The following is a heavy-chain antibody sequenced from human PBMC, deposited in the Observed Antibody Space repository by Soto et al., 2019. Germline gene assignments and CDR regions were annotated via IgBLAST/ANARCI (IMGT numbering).Heavy chain of an antibody. V-gene: IGHV1-18*01. D-gene: IGHD3-22*01. CDR2: ISTFNGKT. CDR1: GYTFISYG. Sequence: QVQLVQSGAEVKKPGASVKVSCKASGYTFISYGISWVRQAPGQGLEWMGGISTFNGKTNYAQNVQGRVTMTTDTATTTAYMELRSLKSDDTAVYYCARDRVPKSSGYFPFDYWGQGTLVTVSS. CDR3: ARDRVPKSSGYFPFDY. J-gene: IGHJ4*02.